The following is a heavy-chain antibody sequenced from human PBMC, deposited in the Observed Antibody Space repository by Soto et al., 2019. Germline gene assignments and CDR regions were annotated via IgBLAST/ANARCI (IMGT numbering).Heavy chain of an antibody. CDR3: AFPYYDILTGYSDDAFDI. CDR1: GYTLTELS. Sequence: ASVKVSCKVSGYTLTELSMHWVRQAPGKGLEWMGGFDPEDGETIYAQKFQGRVTMTEDTSTDTAYMELSSLRSEDTAVYYCAFPYYDILTGYSDDAFDIWGQGTMVTVS. J-gene: IGHJ3*02. V-gene: IGHV1-24*01. CDR2: FDPEDGET. D-gene: IGHD3-9*01.